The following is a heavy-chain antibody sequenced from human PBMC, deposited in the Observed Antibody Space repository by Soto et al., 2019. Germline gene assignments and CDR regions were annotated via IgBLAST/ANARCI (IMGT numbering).Heavy chain of an antibody. Sequence: EVQLVESGGGLIQPGGSLRLSCAVSGFTVSNNYMSWVRQAPGKGLEGVSVIYSGGYTAYGDSVKGRFTISRDNSKNTILLQRNSLRADDGVGCYGAPRPGGGGYWGQGTLVTVSS. CDR3: APRPGGGGY. V-gene: IGHV3-53*01. CDR2: IYSGGYT. D-gene: IGHD3-10*01. J-gene: IGHJ4*02. CDR1: GFTVSNNY.